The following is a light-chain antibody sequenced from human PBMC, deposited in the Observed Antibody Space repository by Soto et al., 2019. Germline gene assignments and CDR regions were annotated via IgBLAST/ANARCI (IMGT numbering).Light chain of an antibody. V-gene: IGLV2-14*01. CDR3: SSYTSSSTLYV. Sequence: QSALTQPASVSGSPGQSITISCTGTSSDVGGYNYVSWYQQHPGKAPKLMIYEVSNRPSGVSNRFSGSKSGNTASLTISGLQADDEADYYCSSYTSSSTLYVVGTGTKLTVL. CDR2: EVS. CDR1: SSDVGGYNY. J-gene: IGLJ1*01.